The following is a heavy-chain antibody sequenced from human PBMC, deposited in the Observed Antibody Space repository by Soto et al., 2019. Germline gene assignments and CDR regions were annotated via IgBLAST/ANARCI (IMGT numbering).Heavy chain of an antibody. CDR3: AKGGESYCGGDCPYSPFDY. CDR2: ISGSGGNT. CDR1: GFTFSSYG. J-gene: IGHJ4*02. V-gene: IGHV3-23*01. D-gene: IGHD2-21*02. Sequence: PGGSLRLSCAASGFTFSSYGMSWVRQAPGKGLDWVSAISGSGGNTYYADSVKGRFTISRDNSKNTLYLQMNSLRAEDTAVYYCAKGGESYCGGDCPYSPFDYWGQGTLLTVSS.